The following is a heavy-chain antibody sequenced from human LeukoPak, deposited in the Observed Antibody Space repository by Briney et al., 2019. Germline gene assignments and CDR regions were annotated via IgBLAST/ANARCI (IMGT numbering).Heavy chain of an antibody. CDR3: ARCPYCGGYLGFDC. CDR1: GYTFTRYV. Sequence: HRASVKVSCKACGYTFTRYVITWVRQAPGQGPEWMGRISTYNNNANYAQKLQGRVSMTIDTYTSTAYMELRSLRSDDTAVYYCARCPYCGGYLGFDCWGQGTLVTVSS. J-gene: IGHJ5*01. V-gene: IGHV1-18*01. D-gene: IGHD2-21*02. CDR2: ISTYNNNA.